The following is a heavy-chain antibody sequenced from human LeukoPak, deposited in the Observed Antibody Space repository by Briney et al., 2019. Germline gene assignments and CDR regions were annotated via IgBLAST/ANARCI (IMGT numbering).Heavy chain of an antibody. CDR1: GLTFSGYA. D-gene: IGHD6-19*01. V-gene: IGHV3-23*01. J-gene: IGHJ4*02. CDR3: ARIAVAVPFDY. Sequence: PGGSLGLSCPAPGLTFSGYAMSWFGKAPGKGLRWVSTISGSGASTYYADSVKGRFTISRDNSKNTLYLQLNSLRAEDTAVYYCARIAVAVPFDYWGQGTLVTVSS. CDR2: ISGSGAST.